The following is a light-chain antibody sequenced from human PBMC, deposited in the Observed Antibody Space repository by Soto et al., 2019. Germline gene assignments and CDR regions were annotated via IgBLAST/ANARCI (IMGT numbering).Light chain of an antibody. V-gene: IGLV2-14*01. CDR2: EVT. Sequence: QSALTQPASVSGSPGQSITISCTGTSSDVGEYNSVSWYQQHPGKAPKLIIYEVTNRPSGVSDRLSGSKSGNTASLTISGLQAEDEADYYCSSYAGSYTLVFGGGTKLTVL. CDR1: SSDVGEYNS. J-gene: IGLJ3*02. CDR3: SSYAGSYTLV.